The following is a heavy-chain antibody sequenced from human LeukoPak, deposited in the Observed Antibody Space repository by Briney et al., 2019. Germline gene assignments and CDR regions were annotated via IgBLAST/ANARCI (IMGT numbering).Heavy chain of an antibody. CDR1: GFTFSSYA. V-gene: IGHV3-23*01. D-gene: IGHD4-17*01. CDR2: ISGSGGST. J-gene: IGHJ4*02. Sequence: PGGSLRLSCAASGFTFSSYAMSWVRQAPGKGLEWVSAISGSGGSTYYADSVKGRFTISRDNSKNTLYLQMNRLRAEDTAVYYCANEYDYGDYFDYWGQGTLVTVSS. CDR3: ANEYDYGDYFDY.